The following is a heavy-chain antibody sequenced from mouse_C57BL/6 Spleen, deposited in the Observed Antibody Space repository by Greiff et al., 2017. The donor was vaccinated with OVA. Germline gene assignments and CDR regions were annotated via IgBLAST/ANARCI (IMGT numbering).Heavy chain of an antibody. V-gene: IGHV1-22*01. CDR1: GYTFTDYN. J-gene: IGHJ4*01. CDR2: INPNNGGT. Sequence: EVQLQQSGPELVKPGASVKMSCKASGYTFTDYNMHWVKQSHGKSLEWIGYINPNNGGTSYNQKFKGKATLTVNKSSSTAYMELRSLTSEDSAVYYCARRSYYGSYAMDYWGQGTSVTVSS. D-gene: IGHD1-1*01. CDR3: ARRSYYGSYAMDY.